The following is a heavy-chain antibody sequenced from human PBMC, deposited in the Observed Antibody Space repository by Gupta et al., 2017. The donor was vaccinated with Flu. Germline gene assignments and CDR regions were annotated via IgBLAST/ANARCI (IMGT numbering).Heavy chain of an antibody. CDR3: ANLLLGQPAV. CDR1: GFSFNIYV. CDR2: VNYNGGDT. D-gene: IGHD3-10*01. J-gene: IGHJ4*02. Sequence: EVQLLESGGGLVQPGGSLRLSCAASGFSFNIYVMSWVRQAPGKGLEWVSSVNYNGGDTNYADSVKGRFTVSRDNSKNTLYLQMNSLRAEDTAVYYCANLLLGQPAVWGQGTMVPVSS. V-gene: IGHV3-23*01.